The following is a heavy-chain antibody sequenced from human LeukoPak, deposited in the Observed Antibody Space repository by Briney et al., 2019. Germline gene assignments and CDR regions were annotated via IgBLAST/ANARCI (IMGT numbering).Heavy chain of an antibody. CDR1: GYTFTFYG. J-gene: IGHJ6*02. D-gene: IGHD6-13*01. CDR2: ISAYNGNT. V-gene: IGHV1-18*01. Sequence: GASVNLSCKASGYTFTFYGISWVRQAPGQGLEWMGWISAYNGNTNYAQKPQGRVTMTTDTTTCTDYMALRSLRSDGTAVLYWARGSGYSSSWYMATVYYCYYYGIDVWGQGTTVTVSS. CDR3: ARGSGYSSSWYMATVYYCYYYGIDV.